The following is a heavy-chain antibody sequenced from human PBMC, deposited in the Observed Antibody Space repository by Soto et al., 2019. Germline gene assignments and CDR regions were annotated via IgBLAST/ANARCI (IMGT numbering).Heavy chain of an antibody. CDR2: IHGGGGAT. CDR3: AKFEGHPLEYWYLDF. J-gene: IGHJ2*01. CDR1: GFTFSAYA. V-gene: IGHV3-23*01. D-gene: IGHD1-1*01. Sequence: VQLLESGGGLVQPGGSLRLSCAASGFTFSAYAMGWVRQAPGKGLEWVSTIHGGGGATHYAASVKGRFTISRDDSKNTLYAQMNSLRAEDTAVYYCAKFEGHPLEYWYLDFWGRGTLVTVSS.